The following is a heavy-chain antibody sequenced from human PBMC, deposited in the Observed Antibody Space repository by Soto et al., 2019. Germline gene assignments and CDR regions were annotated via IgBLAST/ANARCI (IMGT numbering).Heavy chain of an antibody. D-gene: IGHD3-3*01. CDR3: AREIERLLGY. CDR1: GFTFSSYA. J-gene: IGHJ4*02. Sequence: CAASGFTFSSYAMHWVRQAPGKGLEWVAVISYDGRNKYYADSVKGRFTISRDNSKNTLYLQMNSLRAEDTAVYYCAREIERLLGYWGQGTLVTVSS. V-gene: IGHV3-30-3*01. CDR2: ISYDGRNK.